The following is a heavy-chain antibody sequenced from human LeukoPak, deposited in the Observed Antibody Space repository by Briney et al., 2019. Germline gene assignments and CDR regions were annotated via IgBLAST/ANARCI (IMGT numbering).Heavy chain of an antibody. CDR1: GGSFSDYS. Sequence: SETLSLTCAVYGGSFSDYSWSWIRQSPGKGLEWVGEINYNGRTYYNPSLKSRLTMSVDTANNQFSLKLTSVTAADTAVYYCARGLRFVRYFALLLPHFDFWGQGTLVTVSS. CDR2: INYNGRT. D-gene: IGHD3-9*01. J-gene: IGHJ4*02. V-gene: IGHV4-34*01. CDR3: ARGLRFVRYFALLLPHFDF.